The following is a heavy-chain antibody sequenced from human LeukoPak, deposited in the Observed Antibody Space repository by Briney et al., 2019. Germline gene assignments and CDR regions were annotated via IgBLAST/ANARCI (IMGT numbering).Heavy chain of an antibody. Sequence: PGGSLRLSCAASGFTFSSYWMSWVRQAPGKGLEWVANIKQDGSEKYYVDSVKGRFTISRDNAKNSLYLQMNSLRAEDTAVYYCARDLVVPAAIPFYYYYYMDVWDKGTTVTVSS. CDR2: IKQDGSEK. J-gene: IGHJ6*03. D-gene: IGHD2-2*02. CDR3: ARDLVVPAAIPFYYYYYMDV. CDR1: GFTFSSYW. V-gene: IGHV3-7*01.